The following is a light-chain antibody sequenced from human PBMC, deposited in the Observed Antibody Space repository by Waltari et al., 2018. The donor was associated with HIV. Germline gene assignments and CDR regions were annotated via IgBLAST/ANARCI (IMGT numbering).Light chain of an antibody. Sequence: DIVMTQSPDSLAVSLGERATINCKSSQSVLYSSNNKNYLAWYQQKPGQPPKLLIYWASTRESGVPDRFSGSGSGTDFTLTISRLEAEDFAVYYCQQYGSSPYTFGQGTKLEIK. CDR2: WAS. V-gene: IGKV4-1*01. CDR1: QSVLYSSNNKNY. J-gene: IGKJ2*01. CDR3: QQYGSSPYT.